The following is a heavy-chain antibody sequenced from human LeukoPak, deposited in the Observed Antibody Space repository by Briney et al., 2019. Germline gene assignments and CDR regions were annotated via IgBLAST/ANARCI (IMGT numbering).Heavy chain of an antibody. D-gene: IGHD4-23*01. CDR1: GFIFSNDW. J-gene: IGHJ3*02. Sequence: PGGSLRLSCEGSGFIFSNDWIHWVRQDSGKGLVWLSRISGDGSDTTYADSVKGRFTISRDNSKNTLYLQMNSLRAEDTAVYYCASPTVVTPQASDIWGQGTMVTVSS. CDR2: ISGDGSDT. CDR3: ASPTVVTPQASDI. V-gene: IGHV3-74*03.